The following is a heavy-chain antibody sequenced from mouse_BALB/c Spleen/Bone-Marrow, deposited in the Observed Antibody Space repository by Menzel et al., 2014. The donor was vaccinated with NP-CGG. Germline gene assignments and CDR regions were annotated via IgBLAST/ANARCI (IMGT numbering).Heavy chain of an antibody. Sequence: EVQLQQSGAELVKPGASVKLSCTASGLNIKDTYMHWVKHRPEQGLEWIGRIDLANGNTKNDPKFQGKATITADPSSSTAYLQLSSLTSEDTAVYSCALYYDYDVGYWGQGTTLTVSS. J-gene: IGHJ2*01. CDR2: IDLANGNT. CDR3: ALYYDYDVGY. CDR1: GLNIKDTY. V-gene: IGHV14-3*02. D-gene: IGHD2-4*01.